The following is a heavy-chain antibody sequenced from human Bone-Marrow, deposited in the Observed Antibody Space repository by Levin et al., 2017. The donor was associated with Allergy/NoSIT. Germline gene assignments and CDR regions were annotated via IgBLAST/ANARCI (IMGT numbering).Heavy chain of an antibody. Sequence: PSQTLSLTCTVSGGSISSGGYYWSWIRQHPGKGLEWIGYIYYSGSTYYNPSLKSRVTISVDTSKNQFSLKLSSVTAADTAVYYCARDGPRGGLYGMDVWGQGTTVTVSS. V-gene: IGHV4-31*03. CDR3: ARDGPRGGLYGMDV. D-gene: IGHD3-16*01. CDR2: IYYSGST. CDR1: GGSISSGGYY. J-gene: IGHJ6*02.